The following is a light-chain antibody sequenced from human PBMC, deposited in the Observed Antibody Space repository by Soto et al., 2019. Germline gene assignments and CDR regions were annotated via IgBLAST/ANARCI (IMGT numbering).Light chain of an antibody. J-gene: IGLJ1*01. CDR2: DVS. CDR1: SRDVGVFNY. Sequence: SVLTQPPPVSGSPGQSVTISCTGTSRDVGVFNYVSWYQQYPGKAPKIMIYDVSKRPSRVPDRFSGSKSDNKASLTISGLQAEDEADYYCCSYAGSYTFVFVIGTKVTVL. V-gene: IGLV2-11*01. CDR3: CSYAGSYTFV.